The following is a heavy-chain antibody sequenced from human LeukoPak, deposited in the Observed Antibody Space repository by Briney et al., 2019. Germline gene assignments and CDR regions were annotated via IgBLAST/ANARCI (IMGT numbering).Heavy chain of an antibody. J-gene: IGHJ4*02. CDR2: IYYSGNT. V-gene: IGHV4-59*01. Sequence: SETLSLTCAVYGGSFSGYYWSWIRQPPGKGLEWIGYIYYSGNTNYNPSLKSRVTISVDTSKNQFSLKLSSVTAADTAVYYCARDADYWGQGTLVTVSS. CDR3: ARDADY. CDR1: GGSFSGYY.